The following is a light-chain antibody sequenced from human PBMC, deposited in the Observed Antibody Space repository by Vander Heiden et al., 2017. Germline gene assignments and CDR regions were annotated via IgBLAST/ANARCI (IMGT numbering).Light chain of an antibody. CDR1: QSVLDSSNNENY. CDR2: WAS. J-gene: IGKJ5*01. Sequence: IVMTQPPASPAAPPGERGTINSRPSQSVLDSSNNENYLAWYQQKSGKAPKLLIYWASTRESGVPYRFSGSGSGTDFTLTISSLQAEDVAVYYCQQYYSTPLSFGQGTRLEIK. CDR3: QQYYSTPLS. V-gene: IGKV4-1*01.